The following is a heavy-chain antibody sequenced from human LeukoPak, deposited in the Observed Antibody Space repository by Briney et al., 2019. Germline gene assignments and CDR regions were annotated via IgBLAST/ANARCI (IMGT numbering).Heavy chain of an antibody. J-gene: IGHJ3*02. CDR2: IYYSGST. CDR1: GGSISSYY. Sequence: SETLSLTCTVSGGSISSYYWSWIRQPPGKGLEWIGSIYYSGSTYYNPSLKSRVTISVDTSKNQFSLKLSSVTAADTAVYYCARVYNWKSEGDAFDIWGQGTMVTVSS. V-gene: IGHV4-59*12. D-gene: IGHD1-20*01. CDR3: ARVYNWKSEGDAFDI.